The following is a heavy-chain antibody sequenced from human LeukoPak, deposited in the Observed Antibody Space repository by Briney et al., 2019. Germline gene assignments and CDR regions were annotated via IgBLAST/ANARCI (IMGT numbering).Heavy chain of an antibody. V-gene: IGHV3-74*01. CDR2: IKTDGSTT. CDR3: LRDRDY. CDR1: GFSFSNFW. Sequence: GGSLRLSCTASGFSFSNFWMHWVRQAPGKGLVWVSRIKTDGSTTNYADSVKGRFTISRDNAKNTLYLQMNSLRAEDTAVYYCLRDRDYWGQGTLVTVSS. J-gene: IGHJ4*02.